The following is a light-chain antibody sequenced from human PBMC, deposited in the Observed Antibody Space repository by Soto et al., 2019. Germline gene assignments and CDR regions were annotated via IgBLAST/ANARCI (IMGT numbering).Light chain of an antibody. J-gene: IGKJ1*01. CDR1: QSVSSY. CDR2: GAS. Sequence: EIVMTQSPASLSLSTWERASLSGMASQSVSSYLAWYQQKPGQAPRLLIYGASSRATGIPDRFSGSGSGTDFTLTISRLEPEDSAVYYCQQYGSSPPGTFGQGTKVDI. CDR3: QQYGSSPPGT. V-gene: IGKV3-20*01.